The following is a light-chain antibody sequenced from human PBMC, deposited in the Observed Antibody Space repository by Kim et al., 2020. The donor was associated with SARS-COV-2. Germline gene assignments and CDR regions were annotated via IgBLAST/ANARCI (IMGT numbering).Light chain of an antibody. Sequence: EGERGTKNGRARESISTWLAGCQQKPGKAPKPLIVKAYSVESGVPSRVSGSGSGTEYTLTISSLQPDDIATYYCQQSSTDPVTVGQGTKLEI. V-gene: IGKV1-5*03. J-gene: IGKJ2*01. CDR3: QQSSTDPVT. CDR1: ESISTW. CDR2: KAY.